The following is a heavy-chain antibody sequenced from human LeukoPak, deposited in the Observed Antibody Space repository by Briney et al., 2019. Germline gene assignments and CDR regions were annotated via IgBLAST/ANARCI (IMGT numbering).Heavy chain of an antibody. D-gene: IGHD3-9*01. CDR1: GFTFSSYS. J-gene: IGHJ4*02. V-gene: IGHV3-21*01. CDR3: AVFSYFDY. CDR2: ISTSSSYI. Sequence: GGSLRLSCAASGFTFSSYSMNWVRQAPGKGLEWVSSISTSSSYISYADSMKGRFTISRDNSRNTLYLQMNSLRAEDTAVYYCAVFSYFDYWGQGTLVTVSS.